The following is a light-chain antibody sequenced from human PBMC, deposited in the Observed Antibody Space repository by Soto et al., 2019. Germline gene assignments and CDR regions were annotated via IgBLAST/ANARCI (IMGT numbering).Light chain of an antibody. CDR1: QDITNY. CDR2: AAS. Sequence: DLQMTQSPSSLSASVGDRVTITCRASQDITNYLAWYQQEPGKVPKLLIYAASTLQSGVPSRFSGSGSGTDFTLTISSLQPEDVATYYCQKYNSAPWTFGQGTKVEIK. J-gene: IGKJ1*01. V-gene: IGKV1-27*01. CDR3: QKYNSAPWT.